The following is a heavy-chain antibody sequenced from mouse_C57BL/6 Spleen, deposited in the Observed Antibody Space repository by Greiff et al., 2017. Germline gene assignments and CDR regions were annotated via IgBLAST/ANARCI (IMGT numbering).Heavy chain of an antibody. V-gene: IGHV3-6*01. Sequence: ESGPGLVKPSQSLSLTCSVTGYSITSGYYWNWIRQFSGNKLEWMGYISYDGNNNYNPSVKNRITITRDTSTNHLFLKLHSVTTEDSATYDCAREASEGDFDYWGQGTTLTVSS. CDR1: GYSITSGYY. CDR2: ISYDGNN. CDR3: AREASEGDFDY. J-gene: IGHJ2*01.